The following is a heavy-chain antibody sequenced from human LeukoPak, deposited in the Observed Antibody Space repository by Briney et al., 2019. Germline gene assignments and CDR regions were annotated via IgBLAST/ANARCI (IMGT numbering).Heavy chain of an antibody. D-gene: IGHD3-10*01. CDR3: ARLIRGVIDY. Sequence: SVKVSCKASGGTFSSYAVSWVRQAPGQGLEWMGRIIPILGIANYAQKFQGRVTITADKSTSTAYMELSSLRSEDTAVYYCARLIRGVIDYWGQGTLVTVSS. CDR1: GGTFSSYA. CDR2: IIPILGIA. V-gene: IGHV1-69*04. J-gene: IGHJ4*02.